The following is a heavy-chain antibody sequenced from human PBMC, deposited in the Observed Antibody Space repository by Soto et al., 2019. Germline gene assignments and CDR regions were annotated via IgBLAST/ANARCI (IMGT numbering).Heavy chain of an antibody. Sequence: PSETLSLTCAVYGGSFSGYYWSWIRQPPGKGLEWIGEINHSGSTNYNPSLKSRVTVSVDTSKNQFSLKLSSVTAADTAVYYCARDLGDFWSGSYYYYYYGMDVWGQGTTVTVSS. J-gene: IGHJ6*02. CDR1: GGSFSGYY. CDR3: ARDLGDFWSGSYYYYYYGMDV. V-gene: IGHV4-34*01. CDR2: INHSGST. D-gene: IGHD3-3*01.